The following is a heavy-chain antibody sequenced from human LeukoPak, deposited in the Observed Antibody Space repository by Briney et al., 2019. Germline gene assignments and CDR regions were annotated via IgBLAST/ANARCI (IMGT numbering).Heavy chain of an antibody. CDR2: LEQDGIGQ. Sequence: GGSLRLSCVVSGFTVADDAMHWVRQVPGKGLEWVATLEQDGIGQVYVDSVRGRFTIARDNAKNSLSLQMHRLRVEDTAVYYCVIGMGWYFGLWGRGSLVTVSS. D-gene: IGHD3-16*01. CDR1: GFTVADDA. CDR3: VIGMGWYFGL. J-gene: IGHJ2*01. V-gene: IGHV3-7*01.